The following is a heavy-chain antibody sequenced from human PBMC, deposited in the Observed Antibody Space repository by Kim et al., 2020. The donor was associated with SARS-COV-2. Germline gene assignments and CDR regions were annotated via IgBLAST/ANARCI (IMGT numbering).Heavy chain of an antibody. V-gene: IGHV4-59*01. D-gene: IGHD6-19*01. J-gene: IGHJ3*02. Sequence: TPSLKSRVTISVDTSKNQFSLKLSSVTAADTAVYYCATDSSGWFLDAFDIWGQGTMVTVSS. CDR3: ATDSSGWFLDAFDI.